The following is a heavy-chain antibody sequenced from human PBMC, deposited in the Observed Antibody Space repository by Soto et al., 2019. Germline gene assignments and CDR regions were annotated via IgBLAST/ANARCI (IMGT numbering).Heavy chain of an antibody. V-gene: IGHV3-21*01. D-gene: IGHD6-13*01. CDR3: ARRYSSSWSSPLTDLRVYYFDY. CDR1: GFTFSSYS. Sequence: GGSLRLSCAASGFTFSSYSMNWVRQAPGKGLEWVSSISSSSSYIYYADSVKGRFTISRDNAKNSLYLQMNSLRAEDTAVYYCARRYSSSWSSPLTDLRVYYFDYWGQGTLVTVSS. J-gene: IGHJ4*02. CDR2: ISSSSSYI.